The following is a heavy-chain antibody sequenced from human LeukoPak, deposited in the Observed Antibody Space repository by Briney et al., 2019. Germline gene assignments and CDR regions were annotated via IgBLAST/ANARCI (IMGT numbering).Heavy chain of an antibody. CDR3: ARGTGFTMVRGVIFSAY. CDR1: GYTFTGYY. J-gene: IGHJ4*02. CDR2: INPNSGGT. Sequence: ASVKVSCKASGYTFTGYYMHWVRQAPGQGLEWMGWINPNSGGTNYAQKFQGRVTMTRDTSISTAYMELSRLRSDDTAVYYCARGTGFTMVRGVIFSAYWGQGTLVTVSS. V-gene: IGHV1-2*02. D-gene: IGHD3-10*01.